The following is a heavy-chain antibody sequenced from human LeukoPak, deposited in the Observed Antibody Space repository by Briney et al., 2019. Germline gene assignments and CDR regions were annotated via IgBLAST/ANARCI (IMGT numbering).Heavy chain of an antibody. CDR1: GYTFTSYD. CDR3: ARVEQQLEGNWFDP. J-gene: IGHJ5*02. V-gene: IGHV1-8*01. CDR2: MNPNSGNT. D-gene: IGHD6-13*01. Sequence: ASVKVSCKASGYTFTSYDINWVRQATGQGLEWMGWMNPNSGNTGYAQKFQGRVTMTRNTSISTAYMELSSLRSEDTAVHYCARVEQQLEGNWFDPWGQGTLVTVSS.